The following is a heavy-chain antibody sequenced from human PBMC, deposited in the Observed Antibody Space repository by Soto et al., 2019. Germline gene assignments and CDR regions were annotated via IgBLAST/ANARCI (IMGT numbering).Heavy chain of an antibody. Sequence: GGSXRLSCTASRFTRSRCRMSWVRQASGKGLEWVANINQDGSEKFYLGSVKGRFIISRDNGKNSLYLQMNSLRAEHTAVYYCARDQGYLDYWGQGTLVTVS. CDR1: RFTRSRCR. CDR3: ARDQGYLDY. D-gene: IGHD2-2*01. V-gene: IGHV3-7*01. CDR2: INQDGSEK. J-gene: IGHJ4*02.